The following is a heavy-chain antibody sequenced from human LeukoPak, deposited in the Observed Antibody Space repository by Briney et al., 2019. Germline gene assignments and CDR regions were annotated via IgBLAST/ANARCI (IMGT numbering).Heavy chain of an antibody. CDR2: ISGSDGST. CDR3: AKGRSGSYSPTWDY. D-gene: IGHD1-26*01. J-gene: IGHJ4*02. V-gene: IGHV3-23*01. CDR1: GFTFSSYA. Sequence: GGSLRLSCAASGFTFSSYAMSWVRQAPGKGLEWVSGISGSDGSTNYADSVKGRFTISRDNFKNTLYLQMNSLRAEDTAVYYCAKGRSGSYSPTWDYWGQGTLATVSS.